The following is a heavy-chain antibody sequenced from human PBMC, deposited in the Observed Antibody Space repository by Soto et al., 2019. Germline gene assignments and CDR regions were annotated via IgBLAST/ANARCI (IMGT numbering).Heavy chain of an antibody. Sequence: PGGSLRLSCAASGFTFNSYSMNWVRQAPVKGLEWVSSISSSSTFIYDADSVKGRFSISRDNAKNSLFMQMNSLRAEDTAVYFCARARPTGYSYYGMGVWGQGTTVTVSS. CDR3: ARARPTGYSYYGMGV. J-gene: IGHJ6*02. D-gene: IGHD1-1*01. CDR2: ISSSSTFI. V-gene: IGHV3-21*01. CDR1: GFTFNSYS.